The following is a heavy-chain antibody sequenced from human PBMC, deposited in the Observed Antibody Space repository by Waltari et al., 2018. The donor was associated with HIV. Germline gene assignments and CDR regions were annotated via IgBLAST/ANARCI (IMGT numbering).Heavy chain of an antibody. D-gene: IGHD3-10*02. CDR1: GPDPSNLYI. CDR3: ARDSLLYFYVSGSPKNYFTS. Sequence: QVQLVQSGAEVKMPGASVTVPCKTTGPDPSNLYILHWVRQAPGPRLEWMGWINAGNGDTEYSQRFQKRLTITRDTHANTVYMELSSLTSEDTAVYYCARDSLLYFYVSGSPKNYFTSWGQGTLVTVSS. J-gene: IGHJ4*02. V-gene: IGHV1-3*01. CDR2: INAGNGDT.